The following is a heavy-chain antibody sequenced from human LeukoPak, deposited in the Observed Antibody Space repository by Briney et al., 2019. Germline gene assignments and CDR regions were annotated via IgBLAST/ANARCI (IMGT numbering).Heavy chain of an antibody. J-gene: IGHJ4*02. D-gene: IGHD3-22*01. CDR2: INQDGSEK. CDR3: ASGGYYESSQIWY. V-gene: IGHV3-7*01. Sequence: GGSLRLSCTASRFSIRSYWLNWVRQPPGKGLEWVANINQDGSEKYYVDSVKDRFTISRDNAKNSLYLEMNSLRAEDTGVYYCASGGYYESSQIWYWGRGALVTVSS. CDR1: RFSIRSYW.